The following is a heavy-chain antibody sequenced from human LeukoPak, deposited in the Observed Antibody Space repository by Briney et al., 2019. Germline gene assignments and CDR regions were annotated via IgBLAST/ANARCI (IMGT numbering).Heavy chain of an antibody. CDR2: ISYDGSNK. Sequence: GGSLRLSCAASGFTFSSYGMHWVRQAPGKGLEWVAVISYDGSNKYYADSVKGRFTISRDNAKNSLYLQMNSLRAEDTALYYCAKGGDQLPPYYYGMDVWGQGTTVTVSS. D-gene: IGHD2-2*01. V-gene: IGHV3-30*18. J-gene: IGHJ6*02. CDR3: AKGGDQLPPYYYGMDV. CDR1: GFTFSSYG.